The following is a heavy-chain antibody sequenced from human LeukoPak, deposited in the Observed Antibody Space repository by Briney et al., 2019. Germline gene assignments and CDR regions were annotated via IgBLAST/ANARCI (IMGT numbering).Heavy chain of an antibody. Sequence: ASVIDSRKASGYTFTGYYIHWVRQAPGQGLEWMGWINPNSGGTNYAQKFQGRVTMTRDTSISTAYMELSRLRSDDTAVYYCARVPRVGSHEDNFPEGGQPTLVTVSS. CDR3: ARVPRVGSHEDNFPE. V-gene: IGHV1-2*02. J-gene: IGHJ4*02. CDR2: INPNSGGT. CDR1: GYTFTGYY. D-gene: IGHD2-15*01.